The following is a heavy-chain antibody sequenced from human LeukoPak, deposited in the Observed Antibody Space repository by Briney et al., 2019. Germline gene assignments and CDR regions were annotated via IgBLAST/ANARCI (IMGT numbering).Heavy chain of an antibody. D-gene: IGHD3-22*01. Sequence: ASVKVSCKASGYTFTNNLMHWVRQAPGQGLEGMGIINPSGDNTWYAQKFQGRVTMTRDMATSTDYMELSRLRSDDTAVYYCARRDSSGYYYGYWGQGTLVTVSS. CDR2: INPSGDNT. V-gene: IGHV1-46*01. CDR3: ARRDSSGYYYGY. CDR1: GYTFTNNL. J-gene: IGHJ4*02.